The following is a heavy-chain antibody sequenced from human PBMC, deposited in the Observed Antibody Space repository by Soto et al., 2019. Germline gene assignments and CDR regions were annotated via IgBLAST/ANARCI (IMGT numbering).Heavy chain of an antibody. Sequence: GGSLRLSCEGSGFTFSDYYISWMRQAPGKGLEWISYSSNSGTFSRYADSVKGRFSISRDNTKNLLYLQMNSLRAEDTAVYYCARSGDNYNRLDYWGQGTPVTV. CDR1: GFTFSDYY. D-gene: IGHD1-1*01. CDR2: SSNSGTFS. J-gene: IGHJ4*02. V-gene: IGHV3-11*06. CDR3: ARSGDNYNRLDY.